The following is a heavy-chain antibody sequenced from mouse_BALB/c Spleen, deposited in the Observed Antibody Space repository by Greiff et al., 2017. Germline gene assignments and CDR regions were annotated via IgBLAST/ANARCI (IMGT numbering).Heavy chain of an antibody. J-gene: IGHJ4*01. CDR1: GFTFSSFG. Sequence: DVMLVESGGGLVKPGGSLKLSCAASGFTFSSFGMHWVRQAPEKGLEWVAYISSGSSTIYYADTVKGRFTISRDNPKNTLFLQMTSLRSEDTAMYYCVRSYYGNAMDYWGQGTSVTVSS. V-gene: IGHV5-17*02. CDR2: ISSGSSTI. CDR3: VRSYYGNAMDY. D-gene: IGHD2-1*01.